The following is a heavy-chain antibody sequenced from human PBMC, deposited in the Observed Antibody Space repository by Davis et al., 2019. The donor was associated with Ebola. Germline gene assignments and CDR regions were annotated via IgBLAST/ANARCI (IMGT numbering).Heavy chain of an antibody. CDR3: VRVSTRTFDY. Sequence: ASVKVSCKASGYTFTGYYMHWVRQAPGQGLEWMGWIYPNSGGTKYAQKFQGRVTMTRDTSIGTAYMELSRLRSDDTAVYFCVRVSTRTFDYWGQGTLVTVSS. CDR2: IYPNSGGT. J-gene: IGHJ4*02. CDR1: GYTFTGYY. D-gene: IGHD2/OR15-2a*01. V-gene: IGHV1-2*02.